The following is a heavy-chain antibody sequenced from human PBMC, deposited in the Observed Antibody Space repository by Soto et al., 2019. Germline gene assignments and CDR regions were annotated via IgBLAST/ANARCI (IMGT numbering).Heavy chain of an antibody. CDR1: GFTFSSYA. V-gene: IGHV3-23*01. CDR3: AKVLLSPFFRGMFDY. CDR2: ISGSGGST. D-gene: IGHD3-10*01. Sequence: GGSLRLSCAASGFTFSSYAMSWVRQAPGKGLEWVSAISGSGGSTYYADSVKGRVTISRDNSKNTLYLQMNSLRAEDTAVYYCAKVLLSPFFRGMFDYWGQGTLVTVSS. J-gene: IGHJ4*02.